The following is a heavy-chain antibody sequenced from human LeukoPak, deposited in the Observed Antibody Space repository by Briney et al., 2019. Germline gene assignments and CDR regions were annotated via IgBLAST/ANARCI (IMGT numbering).Heavy chain of an antibody. CDR1: GGSISSSIYY. J-gene: IGHJ3*02. CDR2: VFYNGAT. CDR3: ARVGYNYGGDAFDI. V-gene: IGHV4-39*07. Sequence: SETLSLTCIVSGGSISSSIYYWAWVRQPPGKGLEWIGTVFYNGATQYSPSLRGRVTISIDTSTNQFSLKLSSVTAADTAVYFCARVGYNYGGDAFDIWGQGTMVTVSS. D-gene: IGHD5-18*01.